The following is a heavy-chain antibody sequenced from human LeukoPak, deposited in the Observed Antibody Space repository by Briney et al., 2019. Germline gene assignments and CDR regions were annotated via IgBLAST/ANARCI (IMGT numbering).Heavy chain of an antibody. V-gene: IGHV5-51*01. CDR3: AIDGDYGGNSELDC. D-gene: IGHD4-23*01. Sequence: GESLKISCTVSGYSFTSYWIGWVRQMPGEGLEWMGIIYPGDSATTYSPSFQGQVTISVDKSITTAYLQWSSLKASDTAMYYCAIDGDYGGNSELDCWGQGTLVSVSS. CDR2: IYPGDSAT. J-gene: IGHJ4*02. CDR1: GYSFTSYW.